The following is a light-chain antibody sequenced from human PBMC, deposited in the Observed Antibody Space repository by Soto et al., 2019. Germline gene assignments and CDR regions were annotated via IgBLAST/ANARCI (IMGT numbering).Light chain of an antibody. CDR2: DAS. Sequence: DIQMTQSPSSLSASVGDRVTITCQASQDISNYLNWYQQKPGKAPKLLIYDASNLETGVPSRFSGSGSGTDFRSTSSERVKECTVTYYEQQCYTPPSTFGRGTRLEIK. CDR1: QDISNY. CDR3: QQCYTPPST. V-gene: IGKV1-33*01. J-gene: IGKJ5*01.